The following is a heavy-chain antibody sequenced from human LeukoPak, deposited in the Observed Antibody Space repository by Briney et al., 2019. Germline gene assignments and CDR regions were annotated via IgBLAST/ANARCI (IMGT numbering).Heavy chain of an antibody. D-gene: IGHD6-25*01. CDR1: GGSLSSGAYY. V-gene: IGHV4-30-4*01. CDR3: ARLGGCPDY. J-gene: IGHJ4*02. Sequence: SQTLSLTCTVSGGSLSSGAYYWGWARQPPGNGLEWHGYIYYSGSTYYNPSLKSRVTISVDTSKYQFSLNLSSVTAADTAVYYCARLGGCPDYWGQGTLVTVSS. CDR2: IYYSGST.